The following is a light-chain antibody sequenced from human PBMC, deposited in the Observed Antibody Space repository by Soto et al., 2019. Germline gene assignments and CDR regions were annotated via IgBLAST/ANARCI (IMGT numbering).Light chain of an antibody. V-gene: IGLV1-40*01. CDR1: SSNIGEGYN. J-gene: IGLJ3*02. Sequence: QSVLTQPPSVSGAPGQRVTISCTGGSSNIGEGYNVHWYQPVPGTAPKLLIYGDINRPSGVPDRFSGSKSGTSASLAITGLQAEDEADYYCQSYDSSLSGWLFGGGTKLTVL. CDR3: QSYDSSLSGWL. CDR2: GDI.